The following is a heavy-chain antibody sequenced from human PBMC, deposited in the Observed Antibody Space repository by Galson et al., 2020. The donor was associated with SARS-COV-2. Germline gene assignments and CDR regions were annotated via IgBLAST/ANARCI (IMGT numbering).Heavy chain of an antibody. D-gene: IGHD6-13*01. J-gene: IGHJ4*02. CDR1: GFTFSSYG. V-gene: IGHV3-30*18. CDR2: ISYDGSNK. CDR3: AKSGYGYSSSWYYFDY. Sequence: TGGSLRLSCAASGFTFSSYGMHWVRQAPGKGLEWVAVISYDGSNKYYADSVKGRFTISRDNSKNTLYLQMNSLRAEDTAVYYCAKSGYGYSSSWYYFDYWGQGTLVTVSS.